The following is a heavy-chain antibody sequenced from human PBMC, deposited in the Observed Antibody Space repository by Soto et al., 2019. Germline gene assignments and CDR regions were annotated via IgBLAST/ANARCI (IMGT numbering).Heavy chain of an antibody. D-gene: IGHD6-13*01. Sequence: QVQLVESGGGVVQPGRSLRLSCAASGFTFSSYAMHWVRQAPGKGLEWVAVISYDGSNKYYADSVKGRFTISRDNSKNTLYLQMNSLRGEDTAVYYCERDRFASSWSYFDYWGRGTLVTVSS. V-gene: IGHV3-30-3*01. J-gene: IGHJ4*02. CDR3: ERDRFASSWSYFDY. CDR2: ISYDGSNK. CDR1: GFTFSSYA.